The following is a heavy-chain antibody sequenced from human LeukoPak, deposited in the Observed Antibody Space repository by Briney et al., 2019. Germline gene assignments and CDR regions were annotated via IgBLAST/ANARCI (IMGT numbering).Heavy chain of an antibody. CDR1: GFTVSSNY. Sequence: PGGSLRLSCAASGFTVSSNYMSWVRQAPGKGLEWVSAISGSGGSTYYADSVKGRFTISRDNSKNTLYLQMNSLRAEDTAVYYCAKVPGAKWLRWFDYWGQGTLVTVSS. CDR2: ISGSGGST. J-gene: IGHJ4*02. V-gene: IGHV3-23*01. CDR3: AKVPGAKWLRWFDY. D-gene: IGHD5-12*01.